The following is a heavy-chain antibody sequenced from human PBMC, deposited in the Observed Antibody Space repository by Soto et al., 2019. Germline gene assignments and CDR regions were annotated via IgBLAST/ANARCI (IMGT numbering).Heavy chain of an antibody. CDR3: ARISVVVAATRGRDYYYGMDV. D-gene: IGHD2-15*01. V-gene: IGHV4-4*02. CDR1: GGSISSSNW. CDR2: IYHSGST. Sequence: PXETLSLTCAVSGGSISSSNWWSCVRQAPGKGLEWIGEIYHSGSTNYNPSLKSRVTISVDKSKNQFSLKLSSVTAADTAVYYCARISVVVAATRGRDYYYGMDVWGQGTTVTVSS. J-gene: IGHJ6*02.